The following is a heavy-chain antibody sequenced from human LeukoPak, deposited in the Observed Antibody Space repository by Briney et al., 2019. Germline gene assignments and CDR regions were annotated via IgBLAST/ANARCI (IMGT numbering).Heavy chain of an antibody. CDR1: DFTFSTYW. CDR3: AKGSVTPYNWFDP. J-gene: IGHJ5*02. Sequence: GGSLRLSCAGSDFTFSTYWMHWVRQAPGKGLVWVSRISTDGISRTYADSVKGRFTISRDNSKNTLYLQMNSLRAEDTAVYYCAKGSVTPYNWFDPWGQGTLVTVSS. V-gene: IGHV3-74*01. CDR2: ISTDGISR. D-gene: IGHD5-18*01.